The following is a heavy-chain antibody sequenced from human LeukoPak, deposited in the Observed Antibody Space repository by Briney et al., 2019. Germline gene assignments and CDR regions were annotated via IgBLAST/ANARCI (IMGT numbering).Heavy chain of an antibody. CDR3: ARVPEYYPYMDV. V-gene: IGHV4-34*01. D-gene: IGHD3-10*01. CDR2: INHSGST. CDR1: GGSFSGYY. Sequence: SETLSLTCAVYGGSFSGYYWSWIRQPPGKGLEWIGEINHSGSTNYNPSLKSRVTISVDTSKNQFSLKLSSVTAADTAVYYCARVPEYYPYMDVWGKGTTVTISS. J-gene: IGHJ6*03.